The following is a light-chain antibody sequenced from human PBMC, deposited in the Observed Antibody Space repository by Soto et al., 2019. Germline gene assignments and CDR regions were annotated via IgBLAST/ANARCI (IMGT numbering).Light chain of an antibody. V-gene: IGKV3-20*01. CDR2: GAS. Sequence: EILLTQSPDSLSLSPGDRATLSCRASQSFSSTFFAWYQQKPGQAPRLLIYGASSRATGIPDRFSGSGSGTDFTLNISRLEREDFVVYYCQQYASSVTFGQGTKMEIK. CDR3: QQYASSVT. CDR1: QSFSSTF. J-gene: IGKJ1*01.